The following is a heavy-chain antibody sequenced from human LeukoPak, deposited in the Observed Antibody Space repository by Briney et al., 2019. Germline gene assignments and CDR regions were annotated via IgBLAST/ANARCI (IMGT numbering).Heavy chain of an antibody. CDR2: ISGSGGST. D-gene: IGHD6-19*01. V-gene: IGHV3-23*01. Sequence: GGSLRLSCAASGFTFSSYAMSWVRQAPGKGLEWVSDISGSGGSTYYGDSVKGRFTISRDNSKNTLYLQMNSLRAEDTAVYYCAKRGSSGWYVPAGIDYWGQGTLVTVSS. CDR1: GFTFSSYA. J-gene: IGHJ4*02. CDR3: AKRGSSGWYVPAGIDY.